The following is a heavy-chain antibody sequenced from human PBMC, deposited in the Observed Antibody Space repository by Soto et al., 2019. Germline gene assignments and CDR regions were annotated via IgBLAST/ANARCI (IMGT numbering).Heavy chain of an antibody. CDR3: ARGLITGSHYSGGWYYFDS. V-gene: IGHV4-59*04. CDR2: IYYSGNT. CDR1: GGSISSYY. Sequence: SETLSLTCTVSGGSISSYYWSWIRQPPGKGLEWIGYIYYSGNTYYNPSLKSRVTISVDTAKNQFSLKLSSVTAADTAVYYCARGLITGSHYSGGWYYFDSWGQGTQVTVS. D-gene: IGHD6-19*01. J-gene: IGHJ4*02.